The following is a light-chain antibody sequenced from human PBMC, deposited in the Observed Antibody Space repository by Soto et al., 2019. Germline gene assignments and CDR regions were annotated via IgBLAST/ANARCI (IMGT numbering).Light chain of an antibody. CDR3: QQSYSTLLIT. V-gene: IGKV1-39*01. CDR2: GTS. J-gene: IGKJ5*01. Sequence: DIQMTQSPSFLSASVGDRVTISCRASQAINTYLNWYQQKPGKAPKLLIYGTSDLQNGVPSRFSGGGSGTDFSLTSNSLQPEDFATYYCQQSYSTLLITFGQGTRLEV. CDR1: QAINTY.